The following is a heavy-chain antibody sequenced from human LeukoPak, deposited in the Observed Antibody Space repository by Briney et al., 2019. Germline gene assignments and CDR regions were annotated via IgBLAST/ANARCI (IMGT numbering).Heavy chain of an antibody. Sequence: PGGSLRLSCGTSGFTLTYYTMNWVRQAPGKGLEWLSSISGDSNHVYYAESVKGRFTISRDNADNSLFLQMDSLRAEDTAIYYCVRVVRGSSLDYWGQGTLVTVSS. CDR1: GFTLTYYT. CDR2: ISGDSNHV. CDR3: VRVVRGSSLDY. J-gene: IGHJ4*02. D-gene: IGHD1-26*01. V-gene: IGHV3-21*06.